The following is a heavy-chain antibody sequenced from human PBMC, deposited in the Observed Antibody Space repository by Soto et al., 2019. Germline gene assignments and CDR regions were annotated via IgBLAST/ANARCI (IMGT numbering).Heavy chain of an antibody. V-gene: IGHV5-10-1*01. CDR3: ARHRYYDILTGYYGDYYYYGMDV. J-gene: IGHJ6*02. Sequence: GESLKISCKGSGYSFTSYCISWVRQMPGKGLEWMGRIDPSDSYTNNSPSFQGHVTISADKSISTAYLQWSSLKASDTAMYYCARHRYYDILTGYYGDYYYYGMDVWCQGTTVTVSS. CDR1: GYSFTSYC. D-gene: IGHD3-9*01. CDR2: IDPSDSYT.